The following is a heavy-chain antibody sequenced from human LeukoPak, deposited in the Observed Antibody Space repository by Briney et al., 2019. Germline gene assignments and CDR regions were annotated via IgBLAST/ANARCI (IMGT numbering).Heavy chain of an antibody. J-gene: IGHJ4*02. CDR1: GFTVSSNY. V-gene: IGHV3-66*02. D-gene: IGHD3-3*01. Sequence: GGSLRLSCAASGFTVSSNYMSWVRQAPGKGLEWVSVIYSGGSTYYADSVKGRFTISRDNSKNTLYLQMNSLRAEDTAVYYCARVAPHYDFWSGYYYFGYWGQGTLVTVSS. CDR3: ARVAPHYDFWSGYYYFGY. CDR2: IYSGGST.